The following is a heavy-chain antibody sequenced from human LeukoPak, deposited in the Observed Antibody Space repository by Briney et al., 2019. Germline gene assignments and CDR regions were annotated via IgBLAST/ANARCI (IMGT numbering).Heavy chain of an antibody. Sequence: GESLKISCKGSGYSFTNYWIGWVRQMPGKGLEWMGIIYPGDSDTRYSPSFQGQVSISADKSISTVHLQWSSLKASDTAMYYCARQDYYGVDVWGQGTTVTVSS. J-gene: IGHJ6*02. CDR3: ARQDYYGVDV. CDR2: IYPGDSDT. V-gene: IGHV5-51*01. CDR1: GYSFTNYW.